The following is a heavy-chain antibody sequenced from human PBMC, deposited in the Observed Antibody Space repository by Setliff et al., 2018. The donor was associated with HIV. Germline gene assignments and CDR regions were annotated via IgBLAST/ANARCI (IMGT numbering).Heavy chain of an antibody. CDR2: INHSGGT. D-gene: IGHD3-10*01. CDR3: ARAGNFGDWDGFDV. CDR1: GGSFTAYH. J-gene: IGHJ3*01. Sequence: SVTLSLTCAVYGGSFTAYHWSWIRQPPGRGLEWIAEINHSGGTNHNPSLKSRITISVDTSKKQVSLKLTSVTAADTAIYYCARAGNFGDWDGFDVWGQGTMVTVSS. V-gene: IGHV4-34*01.